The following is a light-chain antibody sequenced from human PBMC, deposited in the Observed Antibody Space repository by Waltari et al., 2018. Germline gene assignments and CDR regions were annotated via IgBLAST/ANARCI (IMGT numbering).Light chain of an antibody. J-gene: IGLJ3*02. CDR2: GK. V-gene: IGLV1-36*01. CDR1: SNNIGKHA. CDR3: TTWDYSLNTGL. Sequence: QSALTQEASVSGTVAQRPTLSCIGNSNNIGKHAVAWYQQITHGTPKTLLFGKSLSSRLPDRCVCSKSGTTAVLTISGRRPEGEAVSYCTTWDYSLNTGLFGGGTKLTVI.